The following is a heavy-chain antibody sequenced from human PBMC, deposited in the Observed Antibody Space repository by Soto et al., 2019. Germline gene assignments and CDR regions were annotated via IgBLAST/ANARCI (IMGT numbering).Heavy chain of an antibody. V-gene: IGHV3-53*02. J-gene: IGHJ6*02. CDR3: AGHPRVGTAGTSYGMDV. CDR2: IYSGGST. D-gene: IGHD6-13*01. Sequence: EVQLVETGGGLIQPGGSLRLSCAASGFTVSGTYMSWVRQAPGKGLDWVSVIYSGGSTYYADSVKGRFTISRDNSKNTLYLKRNGLEAETTALYYCAGHPRVGTAGTSYGMDVWGQGTPVTVSS. CDR1: GFTVSGTY.